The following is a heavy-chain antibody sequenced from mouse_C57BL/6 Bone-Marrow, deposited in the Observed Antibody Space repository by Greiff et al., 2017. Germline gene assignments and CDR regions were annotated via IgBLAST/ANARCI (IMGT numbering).Heavy chain of an antibody. D-gene: IGHD2-1*01. CDR2: IRNKANNHAT. CDR1: GFTFSDAW. CDR3: TPLYYGNPAWFAY. Sequence: EVTLVESGGGLVQPGGSMQLSCAASGFTFSDAWMDWVRQSPEKGLEWVAEIRNKANNHATYYAASVKGRFTISIDDSNSSVYLQMNSLRAEDTGIYYCTPLYYGNPAWFAYWGQGTLVTVSA. J-gene: IGHJ3*01. V-gene: IGHV6-6*01.